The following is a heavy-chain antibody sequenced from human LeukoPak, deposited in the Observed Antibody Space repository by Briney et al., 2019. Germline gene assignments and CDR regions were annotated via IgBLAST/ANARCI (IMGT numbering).Heavy chain of an antibody. CDR3: ARSLVREPKTDYYDSSGYYFFDY. J-gene: IGHJ4*02. V-gene: IGHV1-69*13. Sequence: GATVKVSCKASGYTFTSYAMNWVRQAPGQGLEWMGGIIPIFGTANYAQKFQGRVTITADESTSTAYMELSSLRSEDTAVYYCARSLVREPKTDYYDSSGYYFFDYWGQGTLVTVSS. CDR2: IIPIFGTA. CDR1: GYTFTSYA. D-gene: IGHD3-22*01.